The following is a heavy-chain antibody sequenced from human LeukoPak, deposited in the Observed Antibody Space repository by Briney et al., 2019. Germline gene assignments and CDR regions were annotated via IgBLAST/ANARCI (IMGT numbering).Heavy chain of an antibody. V-gene: IGHV4-59*01. CDR3: ARGPHYGDTIDY. CDR2: IYYSGST. CDR1: GGSISSYY. D-gene: IGHD4-17*01. J-gene: IGHJ4*02. Sequence: PSETLSLTCTVSGGSISSYYWSWIRQPPGKGLEWIGYIYYSGSTNYNPSLKSRVTISVDTSKNHFSLKLSSVTAADTAVYYCARGPHYGDTIDYWGQGTLVTVSS.